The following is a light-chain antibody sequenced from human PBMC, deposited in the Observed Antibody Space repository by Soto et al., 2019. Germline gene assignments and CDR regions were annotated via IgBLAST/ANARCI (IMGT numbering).Light chain of an antibody. CDR2: GAS. Sequence: EIVMTQSPATLSVSPGEGATLSCRASHSVDSNLAWYQQKPGQAPRLLIFGASTGATGIPTRFSGGGSGTDFTLTISSLQSEDFGLYFCQQYDKWPLTFGGGTKVDIK. V-gene: IGKV3D-15*01. CDR1: HSVDSN. CDR3: QQYDKWPLT. J-gene: IGKJ4*01.